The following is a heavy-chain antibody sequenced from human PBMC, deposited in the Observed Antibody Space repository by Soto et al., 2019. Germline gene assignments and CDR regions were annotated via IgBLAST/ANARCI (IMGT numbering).Heavy chain of an antibody. CDR1: GGSISSDS. V-gene: IGHV4-59*01. D-gene: IGHD6-19*01. Sequence: QVQLQESGPGLVKPSETLSLTCTVSGGSISSDSWSWIRQSPGKALEWIGYSYYNGVTKYNHSLKSRVTISVDTSQNQFSLRLTSVTAADTAVYYCARRSRSSSGWYFLDYLGQGTLVTVSS. J-gene: IGHJ4*02. CDR3: ARRSRSSSGWYFLDY. CDR2: SYYNGVT.